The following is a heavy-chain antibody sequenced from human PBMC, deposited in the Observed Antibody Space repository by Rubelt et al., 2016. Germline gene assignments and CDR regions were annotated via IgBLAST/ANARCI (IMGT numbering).Heavy chain of an antibody. J-gene: IGHJ4*02. CDR3: ARVISGVEYSSSWHFDY. D-gene: IGHD6-13*01. CDR2: ISAYNGNT. V-gene: IGHV1-18*01. Sequence: QVQLVQSGAEVKKPGASVKVSCKASGYTFTSYGISWVRQAPGQGLEWMGWISAYNGNTNYAQKLQGRVTMTTGTSTSTAYMELRSLRSDDTAVYYCARVISGVEYSSSWHFDYWGQGTLVTVSS. CDR1: GYTFTSYG.